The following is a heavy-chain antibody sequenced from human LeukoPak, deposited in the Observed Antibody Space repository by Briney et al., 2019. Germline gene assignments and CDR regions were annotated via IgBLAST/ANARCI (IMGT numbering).Heavy chain of an antibody. D-gene: IGHD6-19*01. J-gene: IGHJ4*02. CDR3: ARGRSAVAGIAGFDY. CDR1: GFSFSSYS. Sequence: GGSLRLSCAASGFSFSSYSMTWARQAPGKGLEWVSSISSSSYRYYADSMKGRFAISRDNAENSLFLQMNSLRAEDTAVYYCARGRSAVAGIAGFDYWGQGSLVTVSS. CDR2: ISSSSYR. V-gene: IGHV3-21*01.